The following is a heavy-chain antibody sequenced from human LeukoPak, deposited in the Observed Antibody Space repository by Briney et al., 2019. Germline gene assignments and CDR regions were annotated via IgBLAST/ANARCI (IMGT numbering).Heavy chain of an antibody. V-gene: IGHV3-11*05. CDR1: GFTFSDYY. CDR3: ARDPGRGSGYYYPSP. D-gene: IGHD3-22*01. J-gene: IGHJ5*02. CDR2: ISSNSSYT. Sequence: PGGSLRLSCAASGFTFSDYYMSWIRQAPGKGLEWVSYISSNSSYTNHAGSVKGRFNISRDNAKNSLYLQMNSLRAEDTAVYYCARDPGRGSGYYYPSPWGQRTLVTVSS.